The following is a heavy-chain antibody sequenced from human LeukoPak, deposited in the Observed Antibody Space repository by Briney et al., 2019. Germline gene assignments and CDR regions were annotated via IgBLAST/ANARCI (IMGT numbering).Heavy chain of an antibody. V-gene: IGHV4-34*01. D-gene: IGHD3-3*01. J-gene: IGHJ4*02. Sequence: SETLSLTCAVYGGSFSGYYWSWIRQPPGKGLEWIGEINHSGSTNYNPSLKSRVTISVDTSKNQFSLKLSSVTAADTAVYYCATITIFGGAHDYWGQGTLVTVSS. CDR2: INHSGST. CDR3: ATITIFGGAHDY. CDR1: GGSFSGYY.